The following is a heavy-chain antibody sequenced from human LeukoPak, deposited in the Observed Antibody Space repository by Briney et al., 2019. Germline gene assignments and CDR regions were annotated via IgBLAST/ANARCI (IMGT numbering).Heavy chain of an antibody. CDR2: SHYSGTT. D-gene: IGHD4-23*01. Sequence: SETLSLTCNVSGGSISSYYWSWIRQPPGKGLEWIGYSHYSGTTNYKSSLKSRVTISVGTSKNQFSLKLTSVTAADTAMYYCARDSSGHGGAWHFDLWGRGTLVTVSS. CDR1: GGSISSYY. V-gene: IGHV4-59*01. CDR3: ARDSSGHGGAWHFDL. J-gene: IGHJ2*01.